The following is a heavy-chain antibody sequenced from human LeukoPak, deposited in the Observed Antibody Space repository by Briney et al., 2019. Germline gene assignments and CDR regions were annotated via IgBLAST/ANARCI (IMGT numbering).Heavy chain of an antibody. D-gene: IGHD2-15*01. CDR2: IKQDEGEK. V-gene: IGHV3-7*01. CDR1: VFSFSSYW. Sequence: GGALRLSCTASVFSFSSYWMSCVRQAPGKGREWVANIKQDEGEKYYVDSVKGLFTISRDNAKNSLYLQMNSLRAEDTAVYYCARPSGYSSSGSCFPCDCWGQGTLVTVSS. CDR3: ARPSGYSSSGSCFPCDC. J-gene: IGHJ4*02.